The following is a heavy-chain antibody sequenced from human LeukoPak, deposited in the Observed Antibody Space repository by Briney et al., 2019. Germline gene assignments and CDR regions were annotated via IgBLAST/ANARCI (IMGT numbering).Heavy chain of an antibody. V-gene: IGHV1-46*01. CDR1: GYTFTNYF. J-gene: IGHJ4*02. CDR2: INPTGGGT. D-gene: IGHD2/OR15-2a*01. Sequence: ASVKVSCKASGYTFTNYFMHWVRQVPGQGLEWMGVINPTGGGTSYAQRFQGRVTMTRDTSTSTVHMELSSLRSEDTAVYYCARGQNKCLGHWGQGTLVTVSS. CDR3: ARGQNKCLGH.